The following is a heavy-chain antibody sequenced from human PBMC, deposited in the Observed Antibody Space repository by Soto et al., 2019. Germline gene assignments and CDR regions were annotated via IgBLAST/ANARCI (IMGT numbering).Heavy chain of an antibody. CDR3: ARAPYPVVAGSFWFDP. D-gene: IGHD2-15*01. V-gene: IGHV4-31*03. Sequence: SDTLSLTCTVSGGSISSGGYYWSWIRQHPGKGLEWIGYIYYSGSTYYNPSLKSRVTISVDTSKNQFSLKLSSVTAADTAVYYCARAPYPVVAGSFWFDPWGQGTLVTVSS. CDR2: IYYSGST. CDR1: GGSISSGGYY. J-gene: IGHJ5*02.